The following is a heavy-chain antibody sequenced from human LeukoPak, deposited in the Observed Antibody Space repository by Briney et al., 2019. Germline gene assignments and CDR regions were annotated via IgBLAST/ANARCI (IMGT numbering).Heavy chain of an antibody. Sequence: SQTLSLTCAISGDSVSSNSATWNWIRQSPSRGLEWLGRTYYRSKWHNNYAVSVKSRTTINPDTSKNQFSLRLNSVTPEDTAVYYCARGQGGATDYWGQGTLVTVSS. J-gene: IGHJ4*02. CDR1: GDSVSSNSAT. D-gene: IGHD1-26*01. CDR3: ARGQGGATDY. V-gene: IGHV6-1*01. CDR2: TYYRSKWHN.